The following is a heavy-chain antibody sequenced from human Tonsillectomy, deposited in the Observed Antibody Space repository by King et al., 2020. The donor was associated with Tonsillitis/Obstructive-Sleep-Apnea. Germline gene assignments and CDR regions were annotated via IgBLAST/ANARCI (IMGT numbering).Heavy chain of an antibody. Sequence: VQLVESGGGVVQPGRSLRLSCAASGFTFSNYGMHWVRQAPGKGLEWVAVISYDGSNKYYADSVKGRFIISRDNSKNTLYLQMNSLRIEDTAVYYCAKDEYSGSYYFDYWGQGTLVTVSS. CDR2: ISYDGSNK. D-gene: IGHD1-26*01. J-gene: IGHJ4*02. V-gene: IGHV3-30*18. CDR3: AKDEYSGSYYFDY. CDR1: GFTFSNYG.